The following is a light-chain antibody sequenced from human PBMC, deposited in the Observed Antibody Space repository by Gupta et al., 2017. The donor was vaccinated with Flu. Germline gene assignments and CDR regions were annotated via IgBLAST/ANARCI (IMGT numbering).Light chain of an antibody. CDR2: WAS. J-gene: IGKJ4*01. CDR1: QSVLYRSNNKNF. CDR3: QQYDTNPPIT. V-gene: IGKV4-1*01. Sequence: DIVMTQSPASLAVSLGERATINCKSSQSVLYRSNNKNFLAWYQQKPGQPPKLLISWASTRESGVPDRFSGSGSGTDFTLTINSLQAEDVAVYYCQQYDTNPPITFGGGTKLEIK.